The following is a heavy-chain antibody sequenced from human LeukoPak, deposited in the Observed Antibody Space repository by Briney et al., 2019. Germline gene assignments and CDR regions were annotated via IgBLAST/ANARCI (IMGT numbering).Heavy chain of an antibody. CDR2: IYPGDSDT. D-gene: IGHD1-26*01. J-gene: IGHJ4*02. CDR1: GYSFTSYW. V-gene: IGHV5-51*01. CDR3: ARLTNSGSYYGNFDY. Sequence: GESLKISYKGSGYSFTSYWIGWVRQMPGKGLEWMGIIYPGDSDTRYSPSFQGQVTISADKSISTAYLQWSSLKASDTAMYYYARLTNSGSYYGNFDYWGQGTLVTVSS.